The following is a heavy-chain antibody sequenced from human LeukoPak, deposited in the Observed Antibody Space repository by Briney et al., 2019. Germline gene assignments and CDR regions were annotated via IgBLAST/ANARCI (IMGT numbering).Heavy chain of an antibody. CDR3: ARDFSYERFDY. CDR1: GFTFSNYW. Sequence: PGGSLRLYCEASGFTFSNYWMAWVRQAPGKGLEWVANIKRDGSEKYSVDSVRGRFTISRDNAKNSLFLEMNSLRAEDTAVYYCARDFSYERFDYWGQGALVIVSS. CDR2: IKRDGSEK. J-gene: IGHJ4*02. D-gene: IGHD3-3*01. V-gene: IGHV3-7*03.